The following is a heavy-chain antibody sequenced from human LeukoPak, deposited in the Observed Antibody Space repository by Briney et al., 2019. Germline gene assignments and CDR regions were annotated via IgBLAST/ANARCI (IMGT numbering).Heavy chain of an antibody. CDR2: IYHSGST. D-gene: IGHD3-22*01. Sequence: PSQTLSLTCAVSGGSISSGGYSWSWIRQPPGKGLEWIGYIYHSGSTYYNPSLKSRVTISVDRSKNQFSLKLSSVTAADTAVYYCARGARLLLRPFDYWGQGTLVTVSS. CDR1: GGSISSGGYS. V-gene: IGHV4-30-2*01. J-gene: IGHJ4*02. CDR3: ARGARLLLRPFDY.